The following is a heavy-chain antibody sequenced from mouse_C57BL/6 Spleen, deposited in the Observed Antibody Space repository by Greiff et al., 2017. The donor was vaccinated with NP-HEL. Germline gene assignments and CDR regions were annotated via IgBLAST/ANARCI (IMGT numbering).Heavy chain of an antibody. CDR3: ARGALRQYYFDY. J-gene: IGHJ2*01. CDR1: GFTFSDYG. Sequence: EVQLVESGGGLVKPGGSLKLSCAASGFTFSDYGMHWVRQAPEKGLEWVAYISSGSSTIYYADTLKGRFTISRDNATNTLFLQMTSLRSEDTAMYYCARGALRQYYFDYWGQGTTLTVSS. D-gene: IGHD1-2*01. CDR2: ISSGSSTI. V-gene: IGHV5-17*01.